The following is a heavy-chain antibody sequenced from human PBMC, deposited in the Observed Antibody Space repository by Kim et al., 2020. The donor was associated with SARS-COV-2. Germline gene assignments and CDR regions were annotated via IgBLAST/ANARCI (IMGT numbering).Heavy chain of an antibody. J-gene: IGHJ3*01. V-gene: IGHV3-30*18. D-gene: IGHD3-16*02. CDR3: AKLGYDYVWGSYPGDAF. Sequence: GGSLRLSCAASGFTFSSYGMHWVRQAPGKGLEWVAVISYDGSNKYYADSVKGRFTISRDNSKNTLYLQMNSLRAEDTAVYYCAKLGYDYVWGSYPGDAF. CDR2: ISYDGSNK. CDR1: GFTFSSYG.